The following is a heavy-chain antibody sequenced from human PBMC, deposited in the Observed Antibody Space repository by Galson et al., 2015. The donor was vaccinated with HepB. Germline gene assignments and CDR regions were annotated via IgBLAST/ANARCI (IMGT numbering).Heavy chain of an antibody. J-gene: IGHJ4*02. Sequence: QSGAEVKKPGESLRISCKGSGYSFTSYWISWVRQMPGKGLEWMGRIDPSDSYTNYSPSFQGHVTISADKSISTAYLQWSSLKASDTAMYYCARQVFGVVIMPPFDYWGQGTLVTVSS. CDR3: ARQVFGVVIMPPFDY. CDR2: IDPSDSYT. D-gene: IGHD3-3*01. V-gene: IGHV5-10-1*01. CDR1: GYSFTSYW.